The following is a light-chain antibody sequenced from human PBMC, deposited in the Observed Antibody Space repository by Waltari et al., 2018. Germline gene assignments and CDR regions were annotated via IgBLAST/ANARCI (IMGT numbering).Light chain of an antibody. CDR3: QQYYSTPPT. V-gene: IGKV4-1*01. J-gene: IGKJ1*01. Sequence: DIVMTQSPDSLAVSLGERATINCKSSQSVLYSSNDNNYLAWFQQQPGQPPKLVISCASTRESGVPDRFSGSGSGTDFTLTISSLQAEDVAVYYCQQYYSTPPTFGQGTKVEIK. CDR2: CAS. CDR1: QSVLYSSNDNNY.